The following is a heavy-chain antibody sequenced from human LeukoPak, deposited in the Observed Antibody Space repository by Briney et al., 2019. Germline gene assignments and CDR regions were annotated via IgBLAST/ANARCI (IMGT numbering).Heavy chain of an antibody. D-gene: IGHD2-2*01. CDR3: AKGVPFRVDAFDI. J-gene: IGHJ3*02. Sequence: GGSLRLSCAASGFTFDDHAMHWVRQAPGKGLKWVSGITWSSDIIGYADSVKGRFTISRDTAKNSLYLQMNSLRAEDSALYYCAKGVPFRVDAFDIWGQGTRVTVSS. V-gene: IGHV3-9*01. CDR2: ITWSSDII. CDR1: GFTFDDHA.